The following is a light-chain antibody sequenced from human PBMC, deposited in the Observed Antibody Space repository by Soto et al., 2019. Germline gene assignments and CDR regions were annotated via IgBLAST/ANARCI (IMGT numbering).Light chain of an antibody. CDR3: QQYNSWPPIP. CDR1: PSVTN. V-gene: IGKV3-15*01. CDR2: GAS. J-gene: IGKJ5*01. Sequence: IVLTQSPSTLSFSPGERATLSCRASPSVTNFAWYQQKPGQAPRLLIYGASTRATGIPDRFSGSGSGTEFTLTISSLQSEDFAVYYCQQYNSWPPIPFGQGTRLEIK.